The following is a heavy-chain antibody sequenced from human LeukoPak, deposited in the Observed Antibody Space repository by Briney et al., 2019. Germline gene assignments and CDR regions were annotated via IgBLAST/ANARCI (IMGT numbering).Heavy chain of an antibody. CDR1: GGSISSYY. Sequence: SETLSLTCTGSGGSISSYYWSWIRQPPGKGVEWIGYIYYSGSTNYNPSLKSRVTISVDTSKNQFSLKLSSVTAADTAVYYCARSGYLYYFDYWGQGTLVTVSS. J-gene: IGHJ4*02. CDR2: IYYSGST. D-gene: IGHD3-3*01. V-gene: IGHV4-59*01. CDR3: ARSGYLYYFDY.